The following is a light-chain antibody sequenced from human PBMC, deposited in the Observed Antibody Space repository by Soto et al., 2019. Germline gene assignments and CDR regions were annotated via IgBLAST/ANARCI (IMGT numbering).Light chain of an antibody. V-gene: IGLV2-14*01. CDR1: SSDVGGYNY. CDR2: EVS. CDR3: SSYTSSSPRV. J-gene: IGLJ1*01. Sequence: QSALTQPASVSGSPGPSITSSCTGTSSDVGGYNYVSWYQQHPGKAPKLMIYEVSNRPSGVSNRFSGSKSGNTASLTISGLQAEDEADYYCSSYTSSSPRVFGTGTTLTVL.